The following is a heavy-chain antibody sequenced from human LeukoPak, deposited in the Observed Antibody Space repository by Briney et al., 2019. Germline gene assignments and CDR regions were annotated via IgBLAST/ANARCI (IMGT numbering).Heavy chain of an antibody. CDR3: ARDRGYYGSFDP. D-gene: IGHD3-10*01. V-gene: IGHV4-59*01. J-gene: IGHJ5*02. CDR1: GGSISSYY. Sequence: PSETLSHTCSVSGGSISSYYWSWIRQPPGKGLEWIGSMYSSGNSNYNPSLKSRVTISIDSSKNEFSLRLSSVTAADTAVYYCARDRGYYGSFDPWGQGSLVTVSS. CDR2: MYSSGNS.